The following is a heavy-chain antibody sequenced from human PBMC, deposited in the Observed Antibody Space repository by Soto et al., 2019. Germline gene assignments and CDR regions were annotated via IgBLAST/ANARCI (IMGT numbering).Heavy chain of an antibody. Sequence: ASVKVSCKTSGYTFTSYYMHWVRQAPGQGLEWMGIINPSGGSTSYAQKFQGRVTMTRDTSTSTVYMELSSLRSEDTAVYYCARDLVVATVRPGMDVWGQGTTVTVSS. D-gene: IGHD5-12*01. CDR1: GYTFTSYY. J-gene: IGHJ6*02. V-gene: IGHV1-46*01. CDR2: INPSGGST. CDR3: ARDLVVATVRPGMDV.